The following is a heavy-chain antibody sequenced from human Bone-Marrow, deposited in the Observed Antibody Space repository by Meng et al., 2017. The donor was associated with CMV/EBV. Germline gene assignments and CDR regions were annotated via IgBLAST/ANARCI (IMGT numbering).Heavy chain of an antibody. CDR3: TTRDSSGYLYGDY. CDR2: IRSKAYGGTT. V-gene: IGHV3-49*04. J-gene: IGHJ4*02. CDR1: GFTFGDYA. D-gene: IGHD3-22*01. Sequence: GESLKISCTASGFTFGDYAMSWVRQAPGKGLEWVGFIRSKAYGGTTEYAASVKGRFTISRDDSKSIAYLQMNSLKTEDTAVYYCTTRDSSGYLYGDYWGQGTLVTVSS.